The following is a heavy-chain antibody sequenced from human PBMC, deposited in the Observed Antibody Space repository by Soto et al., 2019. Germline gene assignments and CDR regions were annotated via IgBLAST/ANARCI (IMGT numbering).Heavy chain of an antibody. CDR2: ISAYNGNT. CDR1: GYTFTSYG. CDR3: ARSPYYDFWSGRARYYYYGMDV. V-gene: IGHV1-18*01. Sequence: ASVKVSCKASGYTFTSYGISWVRQAPGQGLEWMGWISAYNGNTNYAQKLQGRVTMTTDTSTSTAYMELSSLRSEDTAVYYCARSPYYDFWSGRARYYYYGMDVWGQGTTVTVSS. D-gene: IGHD3-3*01. J-gene: IGHJ6*02.